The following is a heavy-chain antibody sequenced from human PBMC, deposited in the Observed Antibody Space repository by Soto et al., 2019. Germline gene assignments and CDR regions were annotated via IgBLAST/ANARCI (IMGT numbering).Heavy chain of an antibody. CDR1: GFTLQNYA. D-gene: IGHD3-10*01. CDR2: LIGGHYGT. J-gene: IGHJ5*02. V-gene: IGHV3-23*01. Sequence: GGSLRLSCTASGFTLQNYAMAWVRQAPGKGLEWVSTLIGGHYGTAYSYSVKGRFTVSRDNSKNCLYLQMNSLGVEDTAMYFCAKGKSTGDIDWFDPWSQGSLVTVSS. CDR3: AKGKSTGDIDWFDP.